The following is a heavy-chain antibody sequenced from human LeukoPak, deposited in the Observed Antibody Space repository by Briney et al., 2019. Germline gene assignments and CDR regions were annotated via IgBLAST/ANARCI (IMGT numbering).Heavy chain of an antibody. J-gene: IGHJ6*02. D-gene: IGHD6-19*01. CDR1: GFTFSRYA. Sequence: GGSLRLSCAASGFTFSRYAMSWVRQAPGKGLEWVAVISYDGSNKYYADSVKGRFTISRDNSKNTLYLQMNSLRAEDTAMYYCAKDQEYSSGWSPDYYYYGMDVWGQGTTVTVSS. V-gene: IGHV3-30*18. CDR3: AKDQEYSSGWSPDYYYYGMDV. CDR2: ISYDGSNK.